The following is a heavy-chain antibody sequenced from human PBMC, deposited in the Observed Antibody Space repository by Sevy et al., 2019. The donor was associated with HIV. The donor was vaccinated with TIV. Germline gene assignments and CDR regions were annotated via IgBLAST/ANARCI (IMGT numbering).Heavy chain of an antibody. J-gene: IGHJ3*02. CDR1: GFTFSSYA. CDR3: ARGSFYYGSGSSHAFDI. V-gene: IGHV3-30*04. D-gene: IGHD3-10*01. Sequence: GGSLRLSCAASGFTFSSYAMHWVRQAPGKGLEWVAVISYDGSNKYYAYSVKGRFTISRDNSKNTLYLQMNSLRAEDTAVYYCARGSFYYGSGSSHAFDIWGQGTMVTVSS. CDR2: ISYDGSNK.